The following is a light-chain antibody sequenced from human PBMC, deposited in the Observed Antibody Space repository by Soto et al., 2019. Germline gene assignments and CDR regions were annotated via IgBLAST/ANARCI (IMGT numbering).Light chain of an antibody. J-gene: IGKJ1*01. V-gene: IGKV1-5*03. CDR2: KAS. CDR1: QSISSW. Sequence: DSQKTQSPSTLSASVGDRVTITCRASQSISSWLAWYQQKPGKAPKLLIYKASSLESGVPSRFSGSGSGTDFNLAISSLQTEESATYECLQEINYTWTFGQGTKVDIK. CDR3: LQEINYTWT.